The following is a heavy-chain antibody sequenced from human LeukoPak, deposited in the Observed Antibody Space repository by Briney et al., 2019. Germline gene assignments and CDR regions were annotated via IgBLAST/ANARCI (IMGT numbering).Heavy chain of an antibody. D-gene: IGHD3-22*01. CDR3: AKDFSVYYYDSRVLDY. J-gene: IGHJ4*02. CDR2: IRYDGSNN. V-gene: IGHV3-30*02. CDR1: GFTFSSYG. Sequence: GGSLRLSCGASGFTFSSYGMHWVRQAPGKGLEWVAFIRYDGSNNYYADSVKGRFTISRDNSKNTLYLQMNSLRAEDTAVYYCAKDFSVYYYDSRVLDYWGQGILVTVFS.